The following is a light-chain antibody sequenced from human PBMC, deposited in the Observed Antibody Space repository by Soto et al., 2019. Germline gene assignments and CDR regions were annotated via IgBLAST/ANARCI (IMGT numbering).Light chain of an antibody. CDR1: QDISTY. CDR3: QKYNSAPRT. J-gene: IGKJ4*01. Sequence: DIQMTQSPSSLSASVGDRVTITCRASQDISTYLAWYHQKPGKVPKLLIYAASTLQSGVPSRFSGSGSGTDFTLTISSLQPEDVATDYCQKYNSAPRTFGGGTKVEIK. V-gene: IGKV1-27*01. CDR2: AAS.